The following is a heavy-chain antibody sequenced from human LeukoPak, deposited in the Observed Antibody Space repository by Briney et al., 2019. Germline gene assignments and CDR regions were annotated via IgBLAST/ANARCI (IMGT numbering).Heavy chain of an antibody. Sequence: GGSLRLSCAASGFTFSSYGMHWVRQAPGKGLEWVAVISYDGSNKYYADSVKGRFTISRDNSKNTLYLQMNSLRAEDTAVYYCAKYRYLFDYWGQGTLVTVSS. V-gene: IGHV3-30*18. CDR1: GFTFSSYG. CDR3: AKYRYLFDY. D-gene: IGHD5-18*01. CDR2: ISYDGSNK. J-gene: IGHJ4*02.